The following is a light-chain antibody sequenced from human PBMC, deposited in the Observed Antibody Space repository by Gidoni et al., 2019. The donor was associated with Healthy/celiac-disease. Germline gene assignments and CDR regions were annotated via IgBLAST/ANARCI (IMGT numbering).Light chain of an antibody. CDR2: AAS. J-gene: IGKJ1*01. CDR3: QQYYSYPRT. V-gene: IGKV1-8*01. CDR1: QGISRY. Sequence: AIRMTQSPSSFSASTGDRVTITCRASQGISRYLAWYQQKPGKAPKLLIYAASTLQSGVPSRFSGSGSGTDFTLTISCLQYEDFATYYWQQYYSYPRTFGQGTKVEIK.